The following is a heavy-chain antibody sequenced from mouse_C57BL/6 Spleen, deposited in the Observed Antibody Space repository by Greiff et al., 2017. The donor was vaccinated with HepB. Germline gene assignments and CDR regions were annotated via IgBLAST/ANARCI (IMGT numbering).Heavy chain of an antibody. J-gene: IGHJ2*01. D-gene: IGHD2-4*01. CDR1: GYTFTSYW. CDR2: IDPSDSYT. CDR3: ARDDYDQGY. Sequence: QVQLQQPGAELVMPGASVKLSCKASGYTFTSYWMHWVKQRPGQGLEWIGEIDPSDSYTNYNQKFKGKSTLTVDKSSSTAYMQLSSLTSEDSAVYYCARDDYDQGYWGQGTTLTVSS. V-gene: IGHV1-69*01.